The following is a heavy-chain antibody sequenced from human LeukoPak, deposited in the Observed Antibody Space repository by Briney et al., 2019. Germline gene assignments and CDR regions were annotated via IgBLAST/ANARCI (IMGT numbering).Heavy chain of an antibody. J-gene: IGHJ4*02. CDR3: AREIPGGAVTLDY. D-gene: IGHD1-26*01. CDR1: GFTFSSYA. CDR2: ISYDGSNK. Sequence: QPGGSLRLSCAASGFTFSSYAMHWVRQAPGKGLEWVAVISYDGSNKYYADSVKGRFTISRDNARNSLYLQMNSLRADDSAVYYCAREIPGGAVTLDYWGQGTLVTVAS. V-gene: IGHV3-30-3*01.